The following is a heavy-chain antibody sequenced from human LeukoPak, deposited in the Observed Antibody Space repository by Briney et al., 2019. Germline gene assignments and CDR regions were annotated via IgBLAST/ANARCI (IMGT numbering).Heavy chain of an antibody. J-gene: IGHJ5*02. CDR3: ASGYSYGQNWFDP. D-gene: IGHD5-18*01. V-gene: IGHV3-48*01. CDR1: GFTFSNYG. Sequence: GGSLRLSCAASGFTFSNYGMNWVRQAPGKGLEWVSYISSSSSTIYYADSVKGRFTISRDNAKSSLFVQMNSLRVEDTAVYYCASGYSYGQNWFDPWGQGTLVAVSS. CDR2: ISSSSSTI.